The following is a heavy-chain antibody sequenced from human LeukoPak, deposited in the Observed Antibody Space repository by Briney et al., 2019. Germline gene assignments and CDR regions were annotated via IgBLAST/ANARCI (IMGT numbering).Heavy chain of an antibody. Sequence: NPSETLSLTCTVSGGSISSYYWSWIRQPPGKGLEWIGYIYYSGSTNYNPSLKSRVTISVDTSKNQFSLKLSSVTAADTAVYYCARVTLGDGIDYWGQGTLVTVSS. CDR2: IYYSGST. CDR1: GGSISSYY. V-gene: IGHV4-59*01. D-gene: IGHD4-17*01. CDR3: ARVTLGDGIDY. J-gene: IGHJ4*02.